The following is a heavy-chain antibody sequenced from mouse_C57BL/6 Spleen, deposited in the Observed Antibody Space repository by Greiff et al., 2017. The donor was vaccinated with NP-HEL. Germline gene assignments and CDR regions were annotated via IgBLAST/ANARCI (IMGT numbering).Heavy chain of an antibody. J-gene: IGHJ2*01. CDR1: GFTFSDYG. CDR3: ARSVLGVDFDY. CDR2: ISSGSSTI. V-gene: IGHV5-17*01. D-gene: IGHD3-1*01. Sequence: EVKLMESGGGLVKPGGSLKLSCAASGFTFSDYGMHWVRQAPEKGLEWVAYISSGSSTIYYADTVKGRFTISRDNAKNTLFLQMTSLRSEDTAMYYCARSVLGVDFDYWGQGTTLTVSS.